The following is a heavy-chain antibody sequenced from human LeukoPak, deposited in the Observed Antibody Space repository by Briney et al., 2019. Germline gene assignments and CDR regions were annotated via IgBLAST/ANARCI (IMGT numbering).Heavy chain of an antibody. V-gene: IGHV3-23*01. Sequence: GGSLRLSCAASGFTFSSYAMSWVRQAPGKGLGWVSAISGSGGSTYYADSVKGRFTISRDNSKNTLYLQMNSLRAEDTAVYYCAKDHLAYYDSSGYCDYWGQGTLVTVSS. J-gene: IGHJ4*02. CDR1: GFTFSSYA. CDR3: AKDHLAYYDSSGYCDY. D-gene: IGHD3-22*01. CDR2: ISGSGGST.